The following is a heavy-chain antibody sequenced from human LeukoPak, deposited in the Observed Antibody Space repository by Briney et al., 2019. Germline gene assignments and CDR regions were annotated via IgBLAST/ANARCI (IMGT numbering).Heavy chain of an antibody. CDR2: ISGYNGHT. CDR1: GYTFTSYG. D-gene: IGHD4-17*01. J-gene: IGHJ4*02. Sequence: ASVKVSCKASGYTFTSYGISWVRQAPGQGLEWMGWISGYNGHTIYAQKLQGRVTMTTDTSTSTAYMELRSLRSDDTAVYYCAVGDYGARRGIDYWGQGTLVTVSS. V-gene: IGHV1-18*01. CDR3: AVGDYGARRGIDY.